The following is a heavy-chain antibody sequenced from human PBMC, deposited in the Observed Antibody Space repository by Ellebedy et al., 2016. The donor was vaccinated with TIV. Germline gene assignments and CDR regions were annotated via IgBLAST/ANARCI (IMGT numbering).Heavy chain of an antibody. V-gene: IGHV3-23*01. CDR2: ITESGGNT. D-gene: IGHD3-22*01. J-gene: IGHJ4*02. CDR1: GLPFSSHA. Sequence: GESLKISCAASGLPFSSHAMSWVRQAPGKGLEWVSSITESGGNTYYADSVKGRFTISRDNSKNTLYLQMNRLTAEDTAVYSCVPGGSMIGGPTPPYWGQGTLVTVSS. CDR3: VPGGSMIGGPTPPY.